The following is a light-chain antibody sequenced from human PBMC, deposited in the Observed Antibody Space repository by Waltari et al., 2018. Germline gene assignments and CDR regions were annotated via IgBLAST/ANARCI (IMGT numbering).Light chain of an antibody. CDR2: DAS. V-gene: IGKV3-20*01. J-gene: IGKJ1*01. CDR1: QSVGRT. CDR3: KKYGTRPAM. Sequence: EIVLTQSPASLSLSPGDRATLSCRASQSVGRTLAWYQQRPGQAPRLLIYDASSRATGIPDRFSGSGSGTDFNLTISRLESKDFSVYYCKKYGTRPAMFVQGTKLEVK.